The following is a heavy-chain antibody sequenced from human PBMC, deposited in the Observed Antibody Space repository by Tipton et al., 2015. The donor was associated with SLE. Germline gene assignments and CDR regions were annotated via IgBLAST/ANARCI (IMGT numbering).Heavy chain of an antibody. Sequence: SLRLSCAASGFTVSSNYMTWVRQAPGKGLEWVSVIYRAGNTYYADSVRGRFTISRDNSENTVYLQMNSLRGEDTALYYCARDKSGDPERYFDLWGRGTLVTVSP. J-gene: IGHJ2*01. CDR2: IYRAGNT. V-gene: IGHV3-53*01. CDR3: ARDKSGDPERYFDL. D-gene: IGHD7-27*01. CDR1: GFTVSSNY.